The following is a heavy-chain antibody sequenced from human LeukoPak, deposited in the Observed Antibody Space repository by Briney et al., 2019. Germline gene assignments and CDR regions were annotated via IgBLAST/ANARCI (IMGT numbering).Heavy chain of an antibody. CDR1: GFTFRNAW. CDR3: TTLVTKLYYDFWTSLYYFDY. D-gene: IGHD3-3*01. J-gene: IGHJ4*02. Sequence: GSLRLSCAASGFTFRNAWMSWGRQAPGKGLEGVGRIKSKTDGGTTDYAAPVKGRFTISRDDSKNTLYLQMNSLKTEDTAVYYCTTLVTKLYYDFWTSLYYFDYWGQGTLVTVSS. V-gene: IGHV3-15*01. CDR2: IKSKTDGGTT.